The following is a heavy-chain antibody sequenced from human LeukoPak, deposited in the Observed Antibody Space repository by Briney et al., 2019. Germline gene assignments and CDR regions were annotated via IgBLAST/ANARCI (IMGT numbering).Heavy chain of an antibody. D-gene: IGHD2-2*01. Sequence: ASVKVSCKASGYTFTGYYMHWVRQAPGQGPEWMGWINPNSGGTNYAQKFQGRVTMTRDTSISTAYMELSRLRSDDTAVYYCARVPAAKLYYYYYYMYVWGKGTTVTVSS. J-gene: IGHJ6*03. CDR2: INPNSGGT. CDR1: GYTFTGYY. V-gene: IGHV1-2*02. CDR3: ARVPAAKLYYYYYYMYV.